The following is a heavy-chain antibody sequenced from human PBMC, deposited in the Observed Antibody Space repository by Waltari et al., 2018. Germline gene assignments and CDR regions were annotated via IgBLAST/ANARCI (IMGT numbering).Heavy chain of an antibody. CDR2: MGESGDTT. Sequence: EVQLLESGGGLVQPGGSLRLSCAASGFTFRNYAMNWVRQSPGKGLGWVSRMGESGDTTYYADSVKDRFTVSRDNSKNTLSLRMNSLRAEDTAIYYCARPYYYDNSGYYPFDRWGQGTLVTVSS. CDR1: GFTFRNYA. V-gene: IGHV3-23*01. J-gene: IGHJ4*02. D-gene: IGHD3-22*01. CDR3: ARPYYYDNSGYYPFDR.